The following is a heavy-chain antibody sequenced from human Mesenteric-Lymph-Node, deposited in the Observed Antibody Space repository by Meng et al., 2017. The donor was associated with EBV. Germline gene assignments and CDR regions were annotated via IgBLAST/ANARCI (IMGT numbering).Heavy chain of an antibody. CDR1: EYTFTNYA. V-gene: IGHV1-3*01. CDR3: ARNFDILTGFDY. J-gene: IGHJ4*02. Sequence: QGQLVPSGAEVKRPGALVKVSCKTSEYTFTNYAVNWVRQAPGQGLEWMGWITAGNPNTRYSQKFQGRLTLTRDTSASTVYMELSSLRSEDTAVYFCARNFDILTGFDYWGQGTLVTVSS. CDR2: ITAGNPNT. D-gene: IGHD3-9*01.